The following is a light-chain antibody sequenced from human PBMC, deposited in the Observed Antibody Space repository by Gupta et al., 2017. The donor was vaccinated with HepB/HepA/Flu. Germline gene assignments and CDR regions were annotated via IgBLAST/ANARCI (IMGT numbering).Light chain of an antibody. CDR2: VTS. V-gene: IGKV3-11*01. CDR1: QSVCDF. Sequence: EILLTQSPATLSLSPGDRATLSCRASQSVCDFLHWYQQRPGQSPRLLIYVTSNRATGAPARFSGSGSGTDFTLTISSLEAEDFAVYYCQQRAQCPPTFGPGTKVGIK. CDR3: QQRAQCPPT. J-gene: IGKJ3*01.